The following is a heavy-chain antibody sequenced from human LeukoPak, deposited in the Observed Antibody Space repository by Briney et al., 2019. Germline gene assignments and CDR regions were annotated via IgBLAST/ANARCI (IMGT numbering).Heavy chain of an antibody. CDR3: AKGSSTYSITSYWYFDL. CDR1: GFTFSSYA. J-gene: IGHJ2*01. D-gene: IGHD6-13*01. CDR2: ISATGGST. Sequence: GGSLSLSCAASGFTFSSYAMGWVRQAPGKGLEWVSSISATGGSTYYADSVKGRSTISRDNSKNTLYLQMNSLRAEDTAVYYCAKGSSTYSITSYWYFDLWGRGTLVTVSS. V-gene: IGHV3-23*01.